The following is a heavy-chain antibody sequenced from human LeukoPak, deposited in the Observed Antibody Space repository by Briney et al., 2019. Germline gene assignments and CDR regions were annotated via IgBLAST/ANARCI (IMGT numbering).Heavy chain of an antibody. J-gene: IGHJ4*02. Sequence: GESLKISSKGSGYSFSSYWIGWVRQMSGKGLEWMGILYPGDSETRYSPSFQGQVTISADKSISTAYLQWSSLKASYTATYYFARSGSSGWFFDCWGQGTLVTVSS. D-gene: IGHD6-19*01. CDR3: ARSGSSGWFFDC. CDR2: LYPGDSET. V-gene: IGHV5-51*01. CDR1: GYSFSSYW.